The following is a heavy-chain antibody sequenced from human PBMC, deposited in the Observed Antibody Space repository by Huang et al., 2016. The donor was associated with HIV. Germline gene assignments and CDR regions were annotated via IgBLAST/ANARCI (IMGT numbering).Heavy chain of an antibody. J-gene: IGHJ6*02. CDR1: GGSFTGNY. D-gene: IGHD3-3*01. CDR3: ARQWTILEWLLGLDV. CDR2: VNDSGAT. Sequence: QMQLQQRGAGLLKPSETLSLTCGVSGGSFTGNYLPWIRQAPGKGLEWIGEVNDSGATNYNPSLNGRVTTSLDKSNRELSLNLRSVTAADTAVYYCARQWTILEWLLGLDVWGQGTTVIVSS. V-gene: IGHV4-34*02.